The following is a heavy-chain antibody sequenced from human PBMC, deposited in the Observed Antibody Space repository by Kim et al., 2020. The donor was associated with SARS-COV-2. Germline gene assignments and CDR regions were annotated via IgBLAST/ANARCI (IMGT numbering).Heavy chain of an antibody. CDR3: RGHNRGWREGEY. Sequence: KSYGHYGKGRFTISRNNAKNSLFLQMNSVRAEDTAVYYCRGHNRGWREGEYWGQGTLVTVSS. D-gene: IGHD6-19*01. J-gene: IGHJ4*02. V-gene: IGHV3-7*01. CDR2: K.